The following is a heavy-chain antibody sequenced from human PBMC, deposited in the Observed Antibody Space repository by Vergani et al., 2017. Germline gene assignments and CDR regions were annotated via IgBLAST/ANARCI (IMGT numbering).Heavy chain of an antibody. CDR2: IIPSFGTA. D-gene: IGHD3-3*01. J-gene: IGHJ6*02. CDR3: ASRDITIFGXVIIRGYYYYGMDV. Sequence: QVQLVQSGAEVKQPGSSVKVSCKASGGTFSSYAISWVRQAPGKGIEWMGGIIPSFGTANYAQKFQGRVTITADESTSTDYIELSSLRSEDTAVYYGASRDITIFGXVIIRGYYYYGMDVWGQGTTVTVSS. V-gene: IGHV1-69*01. CDR1: GGTFSSYA.